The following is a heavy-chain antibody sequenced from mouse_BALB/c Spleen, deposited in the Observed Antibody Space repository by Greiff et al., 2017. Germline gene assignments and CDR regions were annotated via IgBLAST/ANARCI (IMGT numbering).Heavy chain of an antibody. CDR3: SRGYDYPSKDY. V-gene: IGHV5-6-5*01. D-gene: IGHD2-4*01. Sequence: EVKLMESGGGLVKPGASLKLSCAASGFTFSRNAMSWGRKTPEKNLEWFASISSGGSTYYPDSVKGRFTISGDNARNILYLQMSSLRSEDTAMYYDSRGYDYPSKDYWGQGTSVTVSS. CDR1: GFTFSRNA. J-gene: IGHJ4*01. CDR2: ISSGGST.